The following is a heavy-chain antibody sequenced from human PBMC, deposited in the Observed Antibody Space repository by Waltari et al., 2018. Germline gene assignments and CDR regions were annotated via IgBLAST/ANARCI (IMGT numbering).Heavy chain of an antibody. CDR2: IYYSGIT. CDR1: GGSISSYY. Sequence: QVQLQESGPGLVKPSETLSLTCTGSGGSISSYYWRWIRQPQGKGLAWVASIYYSGITNYNPSLKSRVTISVDTSKNHFSLKLSFVTAADTAVYYCAREYCSSTSCYTMGSGAFDIWGQGTMVTVSS. D-gene: IGHD2-2*02. J-gene: IGHJ3*02. CDR3: AREYCSSTSCYTMGSGAFDI. V-gene: IGHV4-59*01.